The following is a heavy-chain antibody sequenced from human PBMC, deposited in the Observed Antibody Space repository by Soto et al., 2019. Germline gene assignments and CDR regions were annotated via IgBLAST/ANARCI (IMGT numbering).Heavy chain of an antibody. CDR2: TCDKSKWNN. D-gene: IGHD3-10*01. J-gene: IGHJ6*02. CDR1: GDSVSSHSAG. CDR3: TGITWFRGMDV. Sequence: SQTLSLTCVISGDSVSSHSAGWQWIRQSPSRGLEWLGRTCDKSKWNNDYALSVKSRITINPDTSKNQCPLHLSSVTPEDTAVYYCTGITWFRGMDVWGQGTPVTV. V-gene: IGHV6-1*01.